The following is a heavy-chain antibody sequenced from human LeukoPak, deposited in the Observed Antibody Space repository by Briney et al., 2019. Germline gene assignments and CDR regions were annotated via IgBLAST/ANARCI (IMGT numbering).Heavy chain of an antibody. Sequence: GGSLRLSCAASGFTFSDYYMSWIRQAPGKGLEWVSYISSSGSTIYYADSVKGRFTISRDNAKNSLYLQMNSLRAEDTAVYYCARELEPGYCSSTSCYTGWFDPWGQGTLVTVSS. CDR3: ARELEPGYCSSTSCYTGWFDP. D-gene: IGHD2-2*02. CDR2: ISSSGSTI. J-gene: IGHJ5*02. V-gene: IGHV3-11*01. CDR1: GFTFSDYY.